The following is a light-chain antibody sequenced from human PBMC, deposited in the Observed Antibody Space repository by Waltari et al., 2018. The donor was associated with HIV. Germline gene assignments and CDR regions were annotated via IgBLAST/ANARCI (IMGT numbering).Light chain of an antibody. V-gene: IGLV2-18*02. J-gene: IGLJ2*01. Sequence: QSALTQPPSVSGSPGQSVTISCTGTNSDIGTYNRVSWYQQPPGTAPKLIISEVSNRLSGVPDRFSGSKSGNTASLTISGLQPEDEADYYCCSYTTTSTLVFGGGTKLTVL. CDR3: CSYTTTSTLV. CDR1: NSDIGTYNR. CDR2: EVS.